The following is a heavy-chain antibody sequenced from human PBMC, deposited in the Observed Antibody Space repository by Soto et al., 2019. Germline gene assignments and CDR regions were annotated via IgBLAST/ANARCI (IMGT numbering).Heavy chain of an antibody. Sequence: EVQLLESGGGLVQPGGSLRLSCAASGLRFSNYAMGWVRRAPGKGPQWVSGITGSGGITYYADSVKGRFTISRDNSKNTLSLQMTGLRAEDTAVYSCASRGGYWGQGTLVTVSS. CDR3: ASRGGY. CDR1: GLRFSNYA. D-gene: IGHD6-25*01. J-gene: IGHJ4*02. CDR2: ITGSGGIT. V-gene: IGHV3-23*01.